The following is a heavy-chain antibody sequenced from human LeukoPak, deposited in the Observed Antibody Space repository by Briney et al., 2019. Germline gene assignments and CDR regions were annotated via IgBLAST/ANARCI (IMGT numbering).Heavy chain of an antibody. CDR2: IYYSGST. V-gene: IGHV4-39*01. CDR1: GGSISSSSYY. J-gene: IGHJ4*02. D-gene: IGHD3-22*01. CDR3: ARASRNYYDSSGYSFDY. Sequence: SETLSLTCTVSGGSISSSSYYWGWIRQTPGKGLEWIGSIYYSGSTYYNPSLKSRVTISVDTSKNRFSLKLSSVTAADTAVYYCARASRNYYDSSGYSFDYWGQGTLVTVSS.